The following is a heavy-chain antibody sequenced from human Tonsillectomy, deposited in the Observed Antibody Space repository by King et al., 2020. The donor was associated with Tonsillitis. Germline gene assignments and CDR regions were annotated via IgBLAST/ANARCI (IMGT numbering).Heavy chain of an antibody. CDR2: INAYNGYT. Sequence: QLVQSGAEVKKPGASVKVSCKASGYTSTTYAITWVRQAPGQGLEWLGWINAYNGYTIYAQKLQGRFTMTTDTSTSTAYMELRSLRSDDTAVYYCALDILTGFYEYWGQGTLVTVSS. CDR3: ALDILTGFYEY. D-gene: IGHD3-9*01. J-gene: IGHJ4*02. V-gene: IGHV1-18*01. CDR1: GYTSTTYA.